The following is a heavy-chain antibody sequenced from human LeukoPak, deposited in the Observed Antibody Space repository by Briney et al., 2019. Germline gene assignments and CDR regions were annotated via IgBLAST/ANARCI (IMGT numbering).Heavy chain of an antibody. CDR1: GYTFTGYY. D-gene: IGHD4-11*01. CDR3: AVTTVTTVGYFQH. V-gene: IGHV1-2*02. J-gene: IGHJ1*01. CDR2: INPNSGDT. Sequence: ASVKVSCKASGYTFTGYYMHWVRQAPGQGLEWMGWINPNSGDTNYAQKFQGRVTMTRDTSISTAYMELSRRRSDDTAVYYCAVTTVTTVGYFQHWGQGTLVTVSS.